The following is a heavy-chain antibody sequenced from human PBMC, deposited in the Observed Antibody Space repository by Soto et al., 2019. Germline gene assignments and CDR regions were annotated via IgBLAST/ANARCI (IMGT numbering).Heavy chain of an antibody. V-gene: IGHV5-51*01. Sequence: PGESLKISCKGSGYSFTSYWIGWVRQMPGKSLKWMGIIYPGDSDTRYSPSFQGQVTISADKSISTAYLQWSSLKASDTAMYYCARHGGSTLVGATEGNWFDPWGQGTLVTVSS. CDR1: GYSFTSYW. CDR2: IYPGDSDT. D-gene: IGHD1-26*01. CDR3: ARHGGSTLVGATEGNWFDP. J-gene: IGHJ5*02.